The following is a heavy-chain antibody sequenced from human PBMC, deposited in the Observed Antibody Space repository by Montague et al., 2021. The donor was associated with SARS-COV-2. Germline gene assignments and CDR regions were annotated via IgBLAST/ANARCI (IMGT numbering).Heavy chain of an antibody. CDR1: GSSIIGSSYY. V-gene: IGHV4-39*07. Sequence: SETLSLTCTVSGSSIIGSSYYWAWVRRSPGKGLEWLGSIFYSGSTYDNPSLKSRVTMSLDTSKNQFSLNLTSVTAADTAVYYCARPGRDRSAWNPWDWFDPWGQGIPVTVSS. D-gene: IGHD3-22*01. CDR3: ARPGRDRSAWNPWDWFDP. CDR2: IFYSGST. J-gene: IGHJ5*02.